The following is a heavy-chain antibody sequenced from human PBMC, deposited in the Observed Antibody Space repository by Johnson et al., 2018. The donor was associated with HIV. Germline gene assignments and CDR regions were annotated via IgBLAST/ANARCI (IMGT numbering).Heavy chain of an antibody. V-gene: IGHV3-33*01. CDR2: IWYDGSNK. J-gene: IGHJ3*02. CDR3: ARDQGYNGFEPEALDI. D-gene: IGHD5-12*01. CDR1: GFTFSSYG. Sequence: QEQLVESGGGVVQPGRSLRLSCAASGFTFSSYGMHWVRQAPGKGLESVAVIWYDGSNKYYEDSVRGRFTISRDNSKNTLYLQMNSLGAEDTAVYFCARDQGYNGFEPEALDIGGRGTMVTVSS.